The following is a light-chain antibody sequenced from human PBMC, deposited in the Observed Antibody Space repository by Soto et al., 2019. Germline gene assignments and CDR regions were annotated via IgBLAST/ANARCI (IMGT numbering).Light chain of an antibody. CDR2: KAS. J-gene: IGKJ2*01. Sequence: DIQMTQSPSTLSASVGDRVTITCRASQSISYWLAWYQQKPGKAPKLLIYKASSLESGVASRFSGSGSGTEFTLTISSLQPDDFATYYCQQYNSYLYTFGPGTKLDIK. V-gene: IGKV1-5*03. CDR1: QSISYW. CDR3: QQYNSYLYT.